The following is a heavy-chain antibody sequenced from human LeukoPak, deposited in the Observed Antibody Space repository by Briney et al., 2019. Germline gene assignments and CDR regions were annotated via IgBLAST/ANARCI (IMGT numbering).Heavy chain of an antibody. D-gene: IGHD4-17*01. CDR3: ATGDYGDYVGAFDY. V-gene: IGHV1-24*01. J-gene: IGHJ4*02. Sequence: ASVKVSCKVSGYTLTELSMHWVRQAPGKGLEWMGSFDPEDGETIYAQKFQGRVTMTEDTSTDTAYMELSSLRSEDTAVYYCATGDYGDYVGAFDYWGQGTLVTVSS. CDR2: FDPEDGET. CDR1: GYTLTELS.